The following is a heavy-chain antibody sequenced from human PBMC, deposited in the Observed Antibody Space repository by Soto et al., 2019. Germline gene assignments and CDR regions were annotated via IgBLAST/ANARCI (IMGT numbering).Heavy chain of an antibody. CDR3: ARHDWTRWSNWFVH. CDR1: GFTFSSYE. D-gene: IGHD2-21*01. J-gene: IGHJ5*02. CDR2: IYYSGST. Sequence: PGGCLRLSCAASGFTFSSYEMNWVRQAPGKGLEWIGSIYYSGSTYYNPSLKSRVTISVDTSKNQFSLKLSSVTAADTAVYYCARHDWTRWSNWFVHWGPGTLVTVST. V-gene: IGHV4-39*01.